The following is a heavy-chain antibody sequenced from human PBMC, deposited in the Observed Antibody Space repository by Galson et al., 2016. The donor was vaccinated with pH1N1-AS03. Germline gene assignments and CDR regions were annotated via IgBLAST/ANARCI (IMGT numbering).Heavy chain of an antibody. CDR2: ISADGINT. J-gene: IGHJ3*01. D-gene: IGHD1-1*01. CDR1: GFTFNTYA. Sequence: SLRLSCAASGFTFNTYAMNWVRQAPGKGLEWVSSISADGINTYYADSLKGRFTISRDNSRNTVSLQMNSLRVEDPAVYYCAKTTGGVSKSGAFDVWGQGTMVTVSS. V-gene: IGHV3-23*01. CDR3: AKTTGGVSKSGAFDV.